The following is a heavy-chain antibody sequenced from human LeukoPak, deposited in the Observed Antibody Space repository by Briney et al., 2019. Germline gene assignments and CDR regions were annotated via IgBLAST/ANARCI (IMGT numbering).Heavy chain of an antibody. V-gene: IGHV1-46*01. CDR3: ARAKSGYYLYY. D-gene: IGHD3-3*01. Sequence: GASVKVSCKASGYTFPSYFMHWVRQAPGQGLEWMGIINPSGGSTSYAQKFQGRVTMTRDTSTSTVYMELSSLRSEDTAVYYCARAKSGYYLYYWGQGTLVTVSS. J-gene: IGHJ4*02. CDR2: INPSGGST. CDR1: GYTFPSYF.